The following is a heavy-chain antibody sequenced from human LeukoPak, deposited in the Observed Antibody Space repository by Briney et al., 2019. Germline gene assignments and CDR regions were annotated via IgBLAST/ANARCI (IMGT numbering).Heavy chain of an antibody. CDR2: IYYSGST. J-gene: IGHJ4*02. D-gene: IGHD6-19*01. CDR3: ARAEQWLDY. CDR1: GGSFSGYY. V-gene: IGHV4-59*01. Sequence: SETLSLTCAVYGGSFSGYYWSWIRQPPGKGLEWIGYIYYSGSTNYNPSLKSRVTISVDTSKNQFSLKLSSVTAADTAVYYCARAEQWLDYWGQGTLVTVSS.